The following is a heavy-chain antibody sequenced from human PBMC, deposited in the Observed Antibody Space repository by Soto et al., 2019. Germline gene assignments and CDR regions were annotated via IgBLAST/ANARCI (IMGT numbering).Heavy chain of an antibody. D-gene: IGHD4-17*01. V-gene: IGHV1-46*01. CDR3: ARTAVTFEYWFDP. J-gene: IGHJ5*02. Sequence: ASVKVSCKSSGYTFTSYYIHWVRQAPGQGLEWMGIINPSGGSTSYAQKFQDRITMTRDTSTSTVYMELSSLRSEDTAVYYCARTAVTFEYWFDPGGQGTLVTVPS. CDR1: GYTFTSYY. CDR2: INPSGGST.